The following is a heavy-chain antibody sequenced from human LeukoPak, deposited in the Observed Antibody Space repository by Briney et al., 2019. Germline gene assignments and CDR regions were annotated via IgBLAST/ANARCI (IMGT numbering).Heavy chain of an antibody. CDR3: ARGESRWLIDY. CDR2: IIPIFGTA. V-gene: IGHV1-69*13. D-gene: IGHD5-24*01. Sequence: ASVKVSCKASGGTFSSYAISWVRQAPGQGLEWMGVIIPIFGTANYAQKFQGRVTITADESTSTAYMELSSLRSEDTAVYYCARGESRWLIDYWGQGTLVTVSS. J-gene: IGHJ4*02. CDR1: GGTFSSYA.